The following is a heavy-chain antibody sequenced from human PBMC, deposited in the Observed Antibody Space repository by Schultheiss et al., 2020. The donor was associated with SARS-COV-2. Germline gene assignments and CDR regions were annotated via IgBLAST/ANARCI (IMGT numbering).Heavy chain of an antibody. V-gene: IGHV1-18*04. CDR2: ISAYNGNT. Sequence: ASVKVSCKASGDTFTAYYMHWVRQAPGQGLEWMGWISAYNGNTNYAQKLQGRVTMTTDTSTSTAYMELRSLRSDDTAVYYCARVDYQHNWFDPWGQGTLVTVSS. J-gene: IGHJ5*02. CDR1: GDTFTAYY. CDR3: ARVDYQHNWFDP. D-gene: IGHD3-10*01.